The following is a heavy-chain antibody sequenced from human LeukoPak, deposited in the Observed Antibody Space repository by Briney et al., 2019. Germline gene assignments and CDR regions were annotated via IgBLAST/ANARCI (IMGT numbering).Heavy chain of an antibody. V-gene: IGHV3-21*01. J-gene: IGHJ4*02. D-gene: IGHD4-17*01. CDR3: ARGSYGDYVPFDY. CDR2: ISGGSTYI. CDR1: GLTFSSYN. Sequence: GGSLRLSCAASGLTFSSYNMNWVRRAPGKGLEWVSSISGGSTYIYYADSVKGRFTISRDNAENSLYLQMNSLRAEDTAVYYCARGSYGDYVPFDYWGQGTLVTVSS.